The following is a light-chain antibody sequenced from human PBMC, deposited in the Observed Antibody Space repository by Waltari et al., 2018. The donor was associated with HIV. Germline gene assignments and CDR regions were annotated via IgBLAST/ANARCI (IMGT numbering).Light chain of an antibody. CDR3: SSWTSSTTLV. J-gene: IGLJ1*01. V-gene: IGLV2-14*01. CDR1: NSDFGSYDF. CDR2: DVR. Sequence: QSALTQPASVSGSPGQSITISCTGTNSDFGSYDFVSWYQQYPGKAPRLIISDVRNRPSGMSSRFSAAKYGYTASLTISGLRAEDGADYFCSSWTSSTTLVFGTGTKVTVL.